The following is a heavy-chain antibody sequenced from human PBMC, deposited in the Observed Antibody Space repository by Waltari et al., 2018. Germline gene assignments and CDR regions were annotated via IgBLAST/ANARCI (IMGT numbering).Heavy chain of an antibody. CDR3: TRDLYGSGGDWFDP. V-gene: IGHV3-21*03. CDR2: IGGTHSNI. D-gene: IGHD3-10*01. CDR1: GFPFSDYA. Sequence: EERLVESGGGLVKPGGSLRLSCVASGFPFSDYAMTWVRQAPGTGLEWLSSIGGTHSNIFYAESVRGRFTVSRDNSKNSLYLEMSNVRAEDTGLYYCTRDLYGSGGDWFDPWGQGTLVTVSS. J-gene: IGHJ5*02.